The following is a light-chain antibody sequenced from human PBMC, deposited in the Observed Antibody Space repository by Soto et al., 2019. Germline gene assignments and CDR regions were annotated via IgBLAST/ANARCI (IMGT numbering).Light chain of an antibody. CDR2: RNT. CDR3: LSYDSSLRGYV. J-gene: IGLJ1*01. CDR1: NSNIGAGYD. Sequence: QSVLTQPPSVSGAPGQRVTISCGGSNSNIGAGYDSHWYQRLPGSAPKLLIHRNTNRPSGVPDRFSGSKSGASASLAITGLLPEDEADYYCLSYDSSLRGYVFGTGTKGTVL. V-gene: IGLV1-40*01.